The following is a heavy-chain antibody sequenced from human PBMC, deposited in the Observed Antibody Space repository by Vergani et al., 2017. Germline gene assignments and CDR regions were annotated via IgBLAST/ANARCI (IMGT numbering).Heavy chain of an antibody. J-gene: IGHJ6*02. D-gene: IGHD3-10*01. Sequence: QVQLVESGGGVVQPGRSLRLSCAASGFTFSSYGMHWVRQAPGKGLEWVAVIWYDGSNKYYADSVKGRFTISRDNSKNTLYLQMNSLRAEDTAVYYCARDPKQKGITMVRGVITQPNYYGMDVWGQGTTVTVSS. V-gene: IGHV3-33*01. CDR2: IWYDGSNK. CDR1: GFTFSSYG. CDR3: ARDPKQKGITMVRGVITQPNYYGMDV.